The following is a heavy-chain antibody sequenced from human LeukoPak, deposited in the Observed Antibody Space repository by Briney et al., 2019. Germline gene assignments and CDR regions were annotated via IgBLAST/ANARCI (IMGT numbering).Heavy chain of an antibody. CDR3: AADSKTYYYDSSGPKGADY. D-gene: IGHD3-22*01. V-gene: IGHV1-58*01. CDR1: GFTFTSSA. J-gene: IGHJ4*02. CDR2: IVVGSGNT. Sequence: SVKVSCKASGFTFTSSAVQWVRQARGQRLEWIGWIVVGSGNTNYAQKFQERVTITRDMSTSTAYMELSSLRSEDTAVYYCAADSKTYYYDSSGPKGADYWGQGTLVTVSS.